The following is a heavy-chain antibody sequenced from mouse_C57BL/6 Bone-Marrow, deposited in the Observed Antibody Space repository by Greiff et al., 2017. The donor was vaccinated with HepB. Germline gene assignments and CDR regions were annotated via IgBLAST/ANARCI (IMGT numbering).Heavy chain of an antibody. CDR2: INPNNGGT. V-gene: IGHV1-26*01. Sequence: VQLQQSGPELVKPGASVKISCKASGYTFTDYYMNWVKQSHGKSLEWIGDINPNNGGTSYNQKFKGKATLTVDKSSSTAYMELRSLTSEDSAVYYCARGLTTVVADYWGQGTTLTVSS. J-gene: IGHJ2*01. D-gene: IGHD1-1*01. CDR3: ARGLTTVVADY. CDR1: GYTFTDYY.